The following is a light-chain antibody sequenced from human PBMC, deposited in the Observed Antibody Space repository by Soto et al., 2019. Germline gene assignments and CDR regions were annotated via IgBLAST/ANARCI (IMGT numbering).Light chain of an antibody. Sequence: EIVLTHSPDTLSLSPWEIATLSCRTSQSVSSNYLAWYQQKPPQAPRLLIYGASSRATGIPDRFSGSGSGTDFTLTISSLEPEDFAVYYCQQRSNWITFGQGTRLEIK. CDR1: QSVSSNY. J-gene: IGKJ5*01. V-gene: IGKV3D-20*02. CDR3: QQRSNWIT. CDR2: GAS.